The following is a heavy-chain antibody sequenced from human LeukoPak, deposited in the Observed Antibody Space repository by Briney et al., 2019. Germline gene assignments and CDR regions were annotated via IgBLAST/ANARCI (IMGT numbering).Heavy chain of an antibody. D-gene: IGHD3-22*01. CDR3: ARGGSRVVGYSD. J-gene: IGHJ4*02. Sequence: SQTLSLTCTVSGGSISSGGYYWSWIRQPPGKGLEGIGYIYYSGSTNYNPSLKSRVTISVDTSKNQFSLKLSSVTAADTAVYYCARGGSRVVGYSDWGQGTLVTVSS. CDR1: GGSISSGGYY. CDR2: IYYSGST. V-gene: IGHV4-61*08.